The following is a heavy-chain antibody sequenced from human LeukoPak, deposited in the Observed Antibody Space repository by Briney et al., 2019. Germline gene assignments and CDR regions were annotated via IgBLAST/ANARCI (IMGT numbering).Heavy chain of an antibody. D-gene: IGHD2-2*02. V-gene: IGHV4-34*01. J-gene: IGHJ4*02. CDR3: ARGASGDCSSTSCYSRNFDY. CDR1: GGSFSGYS. CDR2: INHSGST. Sequence: SETLSLTCAAYGGSFSGYSWSWIRQPPGKGLEWIGEINHSGSTNYNPSLKSRVTISVDTSKNQFSLKLSSVTAADTAVYYCARGASGDCSSTSCYSRNFDYWGQGTLVTVSS.